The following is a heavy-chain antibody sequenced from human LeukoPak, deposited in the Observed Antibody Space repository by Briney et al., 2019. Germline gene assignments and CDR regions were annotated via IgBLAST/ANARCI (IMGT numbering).Heavy chain of an antibody. Sequence: PSETLSLTCTVSGGSISPYYWSWIRQSPGGGLEWIGYIYYSGDTAYNPSLRSRVTMSVDTSKNQFSLQLRPMTTADTAVYYCVRGPYGASISKWFDPWGQGTQVIVSP. J-gene: IGHJ5*02. CDR2: IYYSGDT. CDR3: VRGPYGASISKWFDP. CDR1: GGSISPYY. V-gene: IGHV4-59*01. D-gene: IGHD4/OR15-4a*01.